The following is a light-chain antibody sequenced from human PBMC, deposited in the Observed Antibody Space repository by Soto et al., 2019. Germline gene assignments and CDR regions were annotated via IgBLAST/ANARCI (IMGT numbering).Light chain of an antibody. CDR2: DAS. CDR3: LQRYNWLWT. Sequence: EIVLTQSPGTLSLSPGERATLSCRASQSVSSHLAWYQQKPGQAPRLLIYDASNRATGIPARFSGSGSGTDFTLTISSLEPEDFAVYYCLQRYNWLWTFGQGTKVEIK. CDR1: QSVSSH. V-gene: IGKV3-11*01. J-gene: IGKJ1*01.